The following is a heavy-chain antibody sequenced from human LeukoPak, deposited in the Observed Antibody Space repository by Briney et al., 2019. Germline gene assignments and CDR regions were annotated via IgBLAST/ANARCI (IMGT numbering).Heavy chain of an antibody. CDR3: ARARSSHYYYYMDV. CDR2: MNPNSGNT. V-gene: IGHV1-8*03. Sequence: GASVKVSCKASGYTFTSYDINWVRQATGQGLEWMGWMNPNSGNTGYAQKFRGRVTITRNTSISTAYMELSSLRSEDMAVYYCARARSSHYYYYMDVWGKGTTVTVSS. J-gene: IGHJ6*03. CDR1: GYTFTSYD. D-gene: IGHD2-2*01.